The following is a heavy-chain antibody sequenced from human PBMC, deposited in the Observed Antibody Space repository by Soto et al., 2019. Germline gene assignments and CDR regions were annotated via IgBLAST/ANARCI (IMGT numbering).Heavy chain of an antibody. CDR1: GGTFSSYA. D-gene: IGHD1-26*01. Sequence: SVKVSCKVSGGTFSSYAISWVRQAPGQGLEWMGGIIPIFGTANYAQKFQGRVTITADESTSTAYMELRSLRSEDTAVYYCASSPYSGSYLRYYYYYGMDVWGKGTTVPVSS. CDR3: ASSPYSGSYLRYYYYYGMDV. J-gene: IGHJ6*04. V-gene: IGHV1-69*13. CDR2: IIPIFGTA.